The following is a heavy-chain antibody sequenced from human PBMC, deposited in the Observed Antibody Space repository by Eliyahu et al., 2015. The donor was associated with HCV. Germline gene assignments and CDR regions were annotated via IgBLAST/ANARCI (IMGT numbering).Heavy chain of an antibody. CDR1: GYTFTGYY. CDR3: ARDLNHYGSGRGWFDP. J-gene: IGHJ5*02. CDR2: INPNSGGT. D-gene: IGHD3-10*01. V-gene: IGHV1-2*02. Sequence: QVQLVQSGAEVKKPGASVKVSCKASGYTFTGYYMHWVRQAPGQGLEWMGWINPNSGGTNYAQKFQGSVTMTRDTSISTVYMELSRLRSDDTAVYYCARDLNHYGSGRGWFDPWGQGTLVTVSS.